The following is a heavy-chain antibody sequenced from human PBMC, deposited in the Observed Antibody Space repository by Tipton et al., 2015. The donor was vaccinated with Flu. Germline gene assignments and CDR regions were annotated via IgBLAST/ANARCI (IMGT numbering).Heavy chain of an antibody. CDR1: GYTFTSYD. CDR3: ARGPPYDYVLYGMDV. Sequence: QLVQSGAEVKRPGASVKVSCKASGYTFTSYDINWVRQATGQGLEWMGWMNPNSGNTGYAQEFQGRVTMTRNTSISTAYMELSSLRSEDTAVYYCARGPPYDYVLYGMDVWGQGTTVTVSS. J-gene: IGHJ6*02. CDR2: MNPNSGNT. D-gene: IGHD3-16*01. V-gene: IGHV1-8*01.